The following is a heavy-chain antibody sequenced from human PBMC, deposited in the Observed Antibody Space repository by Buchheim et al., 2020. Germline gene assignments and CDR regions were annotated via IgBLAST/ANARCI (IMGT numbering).Heavy chain of an antibody. D-gene: IGHD5/OR15-5a*01. CDR3: ARHPISDVYYFDY. Sequence: EVQLVQSGAELKKPGESLKISCKGSGYSFSNYWIGWVRQMPGKGLEWMGIIYPGDSDTKYSPSFQGQVTISADRSINTAYLQWSSLKASDTAIYYCARHPISDVYYFDYGGQGTL. CDR1: GYSFSNYW. CDR2: IYPGDSDT. J-gene: IGHJ4*02. V-gene: IGHV5-51*01.